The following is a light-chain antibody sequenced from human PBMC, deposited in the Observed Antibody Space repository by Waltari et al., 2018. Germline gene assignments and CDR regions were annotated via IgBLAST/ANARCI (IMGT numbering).Light chain of an antibody. J-gene: IGLJ3*02. CDR1: SPNLGRDF. Sequence: QSVLTQPPSASGTPGHRVTISCYGSSPNLGRDFLYWSQPLPGTAPKPLVYRDNQRPSGVPDRFSCSKSGTSASLAISGLRSEDEAYYYCAAWDDSLSGPGVVGGGTKLTVL. CDR2: RDN. CDR3: AAWDDSLSGPGV. V-gene: IGLV1-47*01.